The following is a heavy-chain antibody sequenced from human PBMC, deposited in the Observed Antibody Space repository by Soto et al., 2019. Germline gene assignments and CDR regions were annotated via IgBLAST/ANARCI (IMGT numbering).Heavy chain of an antibody. V-gene: IGHV3-53*01. CDR3: ATWLLREHGFDV. J-gene: IGHJ3*01. CDR1: GFSVNGKKY. D-gene: IGHD6-19*01. Sequence: GGSLRLSCAASGFSVNGKKYITWVRQAPGKGLEWVSAVYLTEGTYYADSVKGRFIVSLDSSRTTVYLQMNSLRPEDTAVYYCATWLLREHGFDVWGPGTMVTVSS. CDR2: VYLTEGT.